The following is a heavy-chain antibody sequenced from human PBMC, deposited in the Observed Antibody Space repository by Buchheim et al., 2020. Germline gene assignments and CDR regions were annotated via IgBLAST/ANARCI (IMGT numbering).Heavy chain of an antibody. Sequence: QVQLVESGGGVVQPGRSLRLSCAASGFTFSSYAMHWVRQAPGKGLEWVAVISYDGSNKYYADSVKGRFTISRDNSKNTLYLQMNSLRAEDTAVYYCARAAVYQLQFFFDIWGQGT. J-gene: IGHJ3*02. CDR1: GFTFSSYA. CDR3: ARAAVYQLQFFFDI. CDR2: ISYDGSNK. D-gene: IGHD4-23*01. V-gene: IGHV3-30-3*01.